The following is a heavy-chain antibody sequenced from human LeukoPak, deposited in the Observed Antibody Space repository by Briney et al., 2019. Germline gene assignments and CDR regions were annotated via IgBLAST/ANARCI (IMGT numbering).Heavy chain of an antibody. J-gene: IGHJ6*02. CDR1: GFNISSYS. CDR3: ARVIYPGMDA. D-gene: IGHD5/OR15-5a*01. V-gene: IGHV3-48*04. CDR2: SSGGTTTV. Sequence: PGGSLRLSCTASGFNISSYSMNWVRQTPERGLEWISYSSGGTTTVHYTDSVRGRFTVSRDNAKESLHLLMNSLRGDDTAVYYCARVIYPGMDAWGQGITVIVSS.